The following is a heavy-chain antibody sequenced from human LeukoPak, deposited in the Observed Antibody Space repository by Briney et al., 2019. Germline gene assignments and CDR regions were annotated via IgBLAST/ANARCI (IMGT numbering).Heavy chain of an antibody. V-gene: IGHV4-34*01. D-gene: IGHD6-19*01. Sequence: SETLSLTCAVYGGSFSGYYWSWIRHPPGKGLVWIGEINHSGSTNYNPSLKSRVTISVDTSKNQFSLKLSSVTAADTAVYYCARDSGWLGSYYYGMDVWGQGTTVTVSS. CDR3: ARDSGWLGSYYYGMDV. CDR2: INHSGST. J-gene: IGHJ6*02. CDR1: GGSFSGYY.